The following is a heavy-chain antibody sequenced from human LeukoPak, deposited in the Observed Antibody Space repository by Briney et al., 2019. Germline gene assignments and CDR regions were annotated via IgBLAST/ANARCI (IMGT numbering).Heavy chain of an antibody. J-gene: IGHJ4*02. D-gene: IGHD3-9*01. CDR1: GDSISSNY. CDR2: IYYSGST. V-gene: IGHV4-59*12. Sequence: PSETLSLTCTVSGDSISSNYWNWIRQPPGRGLEWIGYIYYSGSTNYNPSLKSRVTISVDTSKNQFSLKLSSVTAADTAVYYCATIRYFDWLIDYWGQGTLVTVSS. CDR3: ATIRYFDWLIDY.